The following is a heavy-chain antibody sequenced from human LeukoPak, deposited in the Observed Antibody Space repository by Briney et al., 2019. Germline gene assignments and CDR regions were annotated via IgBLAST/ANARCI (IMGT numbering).Heavy chain of an antibody. CDR1: GGSISSSSYY. J-gene: IGHJ4*02. CDR2: IYYSGST. CDR3: ARENYHSSGYLDY. D-gene: IGHD3-22*01. V-gene: IGHV4-39*07. Sequence: IPSETLSLTCTVSGGSISSSSYYWGWIRQPPGKGLEWIGTIYYSGSTYYNPSLKRRVTISVDTSKNQFSLKVSSVTAADTAVYYCARENYHSSGYLDYWGQGTLVTDSS.